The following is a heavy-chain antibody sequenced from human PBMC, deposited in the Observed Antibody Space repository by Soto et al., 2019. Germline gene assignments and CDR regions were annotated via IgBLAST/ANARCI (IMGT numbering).Heavy chain of an antibody. CDR2: TSYDGSNK. V-gene: IGHV3-30*19. D-gene: IGHD3-16*01. Sequence: QVQLVESWGGVVQPGTSLRLSCVGSGFTFRSYVIHWVRQAPGKGLEWVALTSYDGSNKYYDDSVKGRFTISRDNSRNTVALQMDSLRLEDTARYYCARWGTTGGLDVWGQGTLVSVSS. CDR1: GFTFRSYV. CDR3: ARWGTTGGLDV. J-gene: IGHJ4*02.